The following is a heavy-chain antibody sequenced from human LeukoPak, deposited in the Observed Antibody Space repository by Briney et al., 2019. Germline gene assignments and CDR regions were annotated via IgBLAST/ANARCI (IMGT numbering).Heavy chain of an antibody. CDR1: GGSFSGYY. Sequence: PSETLSLTCAVYGGSFSGYYWSWIRQPPGKGLEWIGEINHSGSTNYNPSLKSRVTISVDTSKNQFSLKLSSVTAADTAVYYCARDDYDILTGRNWLDPWGQGTLVTVSS. D-gene: IGHD3-9*01. J-gene: IGHJ5*02. V-gene: IGHV4-34*01. CDR2: INHSGST. CDR3: ARDDYDILTGRNWLDP.